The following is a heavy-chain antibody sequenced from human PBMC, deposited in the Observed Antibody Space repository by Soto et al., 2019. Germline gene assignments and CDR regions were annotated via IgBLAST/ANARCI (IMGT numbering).Heavy chain of an antibody. D-gene: IGHD6-6*01. CDR2: INSDGSST. J-gene: IGHJ6*02. Sequence: EVQLVESGGGFVQPGGSLRLSCAASGFTFSSYWMHWVRQAPGKGLVWVSRINSDGSSTNYADSVKGRFTISRDNARNTLFLQMDTLRAEDTAVYYCTRSGSSPYYYGMDVWGQGTTVTVSS. V-gene: IGHV3-74*01. CDR3: TRSGSSPYYYGMDV. CDR1: GFTFSSYW.